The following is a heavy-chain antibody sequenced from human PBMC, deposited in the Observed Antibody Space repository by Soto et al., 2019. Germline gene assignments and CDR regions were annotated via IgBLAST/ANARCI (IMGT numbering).Heavy chain of an antibody. CDR2: LSYDGSNK. V-gene: IGHV3-30*18. Sequence: WGSLILSCAASGFTFSDYGMHWVRQAPGKGLEWVAVLSYDGSNKYYAASVKGRFTISRDNSKNTVYLQMNSLRADDTAVYYCAKAPPPQYRLAYWGQGTLVTVSS. CDR3: AKAPPPQYRLAY. CDR1: GFTFSDYG. D-gene: IGHD6-19*01. J-gene: IGHJ4*02.